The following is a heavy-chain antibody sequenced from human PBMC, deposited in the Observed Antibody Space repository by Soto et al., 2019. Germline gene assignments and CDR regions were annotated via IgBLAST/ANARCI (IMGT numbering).Heavy chain of an antibody. Sequence: QVQLVESGGGLVKPGGSLRLSCAASGFTFSNYYMAWIRQAPGKGLECLSYISSREVTIYYAASVKGRFTISRDNTKNSLDLQMSSLRDEDTGVYYCARVSASGWHVNGRDYFDSWGQGTLVTVSS. CDR1: GFTFSNYY. D-gene: IGHD6-19*01. V-gene: IGHV3-11*01. CDR2: ISSREVTI. CDR3: ARVSASGWHVNGRDYFDS. J-gene: IGHJ4*02.